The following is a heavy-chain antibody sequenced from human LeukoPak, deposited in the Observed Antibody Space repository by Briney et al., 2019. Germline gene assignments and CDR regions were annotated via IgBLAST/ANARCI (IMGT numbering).Heavy chain of an antibody. D-gene: IGHD2-15*01. J-gene: IGHJ4*02. CDR2: IYSGGST. CDR3: ARASWGSAVVLAATASDF. V-gene: IGHV3-66*01. CDR1: EFSVGSNY. Sequence: GGSLRLSCAASEFSVGSNYMTWVRQAPGKGLEWVSLIYSGGSTYYADSVKGRFTISRDNSKNTLYLQMNSLRAEDTAVYYCARASWGSAVVLAATASDFWGQGTLVTVSS.